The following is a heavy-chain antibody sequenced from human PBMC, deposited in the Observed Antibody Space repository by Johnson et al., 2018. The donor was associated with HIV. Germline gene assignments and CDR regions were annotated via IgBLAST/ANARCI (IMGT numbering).Heavy chain of an antibody. V-gene: IGHV3-33*01. CDR1: GFTFSSYG. J-gene: IGHJ3*01. Sequence: VQLMESGGGVVQPGRSLRLSCAASGFTFSSYGMHWVRQAPGKGLEWVAVIWYDGSNKYYADSVKGRFTISRDNSKNTLYLQMNSLRAEDAAVYYCARDPSRLRQSDFWGQGTMVTVAS. CDR3: ARDPSRLRQSDF. D-gene: IGHD3-16*01. CDR2: IWYDGSNK.